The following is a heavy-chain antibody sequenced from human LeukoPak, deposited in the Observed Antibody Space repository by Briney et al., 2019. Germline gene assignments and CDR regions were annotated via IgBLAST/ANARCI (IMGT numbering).Heavy chain of an antibody. J-gene: IGHJ4*02. Sequence: SETLSLTCGVSGGPISSTNWWTWVRQPPGEGLEWIGEVHLSGRTNYNPSLESRVTMSVDMSENHISLELTSVTAADTAVYYCAREGGPYRPLDYSGQGTLVTVSS. CDR3: AREGGPYRPLDY. CDR2: VHLSGRT. V-gene: IGHV4-4*02. CDR1: GGPISSTNW.